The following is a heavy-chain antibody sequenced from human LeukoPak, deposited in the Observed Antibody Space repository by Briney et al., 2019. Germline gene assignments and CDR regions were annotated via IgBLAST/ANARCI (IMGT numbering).Heavy chain of an antibody. Sequence: GGSLRLSYAASGFTFSSYSMNWVRQAPGKGLEWVSSISSSSSYIYYADSVKGRFTISRDNAKNSLYLQMNSLRAEDTAVYYCARVGYYDSSGYDDDFDYWGQGTLVTVSS. V-gene: IGHV3-21*01. CDR2: ISSSSSYI. D-gene: IGHD3-22*01. CDR1: GFTFSSYS. CDR3: ARVGYYDSSGYDDDFDY. J-gene: IGHJ4*02.